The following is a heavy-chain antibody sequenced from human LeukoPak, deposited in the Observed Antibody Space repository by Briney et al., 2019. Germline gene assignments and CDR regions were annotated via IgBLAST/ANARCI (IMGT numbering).Heavy chain of an antibody. CDR3: ARGQPYCTNGVCYREFDY. CDR2: INHSGST. Sequence: SETLSLTCAVYGGSFSGYYWSWIRQPPGKGLEWIGEINHSGSTNYNPSLKSRVTISVDTSRNQFSLKLSSVTAADTAVYYCARGQPYCTNGVCYREFDYWGQGTLVTVSS. V-gene: IGHV4-34*01. CDR1: GGSFSGYY. D-gene: IGHD2-8*01. J-gene: IGHJ4*02.